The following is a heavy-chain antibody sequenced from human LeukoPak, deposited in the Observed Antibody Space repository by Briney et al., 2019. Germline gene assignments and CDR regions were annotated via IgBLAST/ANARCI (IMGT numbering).Heavy chain of an antibody. V-gene: IGHV7-4-1*02. CDR2: INTYTRNP. D-gene: IGHD3-16*02. CDR1: GYTFTSYI. Sequence: ASVKVSCKTSGYTFTSYIINWVRQAPGQGLEWMGWINTYTRNPTYAQGFTGRFVFSLDTSVSTTYLQISSLKAEDTAVYYCARAFQSLGGLSLPDYWGQGTLVTVSS. CDR3: ARAFQSLGGLSLPDY. J-gene: IGHJ4*02.